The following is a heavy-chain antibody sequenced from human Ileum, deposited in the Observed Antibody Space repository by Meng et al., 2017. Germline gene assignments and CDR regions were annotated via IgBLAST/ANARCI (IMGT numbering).Heavy chain of an antibody. J-gene: IGHJ4*02. V-gene: IGHV6-1*01. CDR3: ARDGGAAPDYFDY. D-gene: IGHD3-16*01. CDR2: TYYRSKWYN. CDR1: GDSVSSNSAA. Sequence: QVQLQQSGPGLVMPSQTLSLSCAISGDSVSSNSAAWNWIRQSPSRGLEWLGRTYYRSKWYNNYAVSVRSRISINPDTSKNQFSLQLNSVTPEDTAVYYCARDGGAAPDYFDYWGQGTLVTVSP.